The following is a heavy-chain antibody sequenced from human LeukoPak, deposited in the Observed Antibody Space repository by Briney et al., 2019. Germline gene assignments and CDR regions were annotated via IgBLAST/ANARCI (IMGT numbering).Heavy chain of an antibody. CDR3: ARSSGRSPNRDYMDV. V-gene: IGHV3-11*01. Sequence: GGSLRLSCAASGFTFSDYYMSWIRQTPGKGLEWVSYISSSGSTIYYADSVKGRFTISRDNAKNSLYLQMNSLRAEDTAVYYCARSSGRSPNRDYMDVWGKGTTVTISS. D-gene: IGHD1-14*01. CDR2: ISSSGSTI. CDR1: GFTFSDYY. J-gene: IGHJ6*03.